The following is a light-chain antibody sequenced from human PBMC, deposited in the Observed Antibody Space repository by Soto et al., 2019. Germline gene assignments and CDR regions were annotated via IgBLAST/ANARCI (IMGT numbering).Light chain of an antibody. CDR3: QKYNSAPLT. V-gene: IGKV1-27*01. CDR1: QGISNY. CDR2: AAS. J-gene: IGKJ4*01. Sequence: DIQMTQSPSSLFASVGDRVTITCRAIQGISNYLAGYQQKPGKIPKLLIYAASTLQSGVPSRFSGSGSGTDFTLTISSLQPEAVANYYCQKYNSAPLTFGGGTKVDIK.